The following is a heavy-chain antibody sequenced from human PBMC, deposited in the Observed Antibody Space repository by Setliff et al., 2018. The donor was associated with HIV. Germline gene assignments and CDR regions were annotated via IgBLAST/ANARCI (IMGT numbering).Heavy chain of an antibody. J-gene: IGHJ4*02. CDR1: GFTLSEVS. CDR3: ATFYKLTGTTSFDF. Sequence: ASVKVSCKVFGFTLSEVSIHWVRQAPGKGLEWMGYFDPQDGETVYAQKFQGRVTMTEDTSTYTAYMELSGLRSEDTAVYYCATFYKLTGTTSFDFWGQGTLVTVSS. CDR2: FDPQDGET. D-gene: IGHD1-20*01. V-gene: IGHV1-24*01.